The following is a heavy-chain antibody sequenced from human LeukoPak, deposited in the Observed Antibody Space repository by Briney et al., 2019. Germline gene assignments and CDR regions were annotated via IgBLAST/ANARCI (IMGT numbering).Heavy chain of an antibody. D-gene: IGHD3-3*01. CDR1: GYTFTGYY. CDR3: ARDRRFLEWLPPMAAFDI. Sequence: GASVKVSCKASGYTFTGYYMHWVRQAPGQGLEWMGWINPNSGGTNYAQKFQGRVTMTRDTSISTAYMELSRLRSDDTAVYYCARDRRFLEWLPPMAAFDIWGQGTMATVSS. J-gene: IGHJ3*02. CDR2: INPNSGGT. V-gene: IGHV1-2*02.